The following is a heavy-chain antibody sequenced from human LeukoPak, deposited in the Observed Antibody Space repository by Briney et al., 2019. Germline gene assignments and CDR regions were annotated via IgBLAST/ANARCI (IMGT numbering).Heavy chain of an antibody. J-gene: IGHJ4*02. V-gene: IGHV4-39*01. CDR1: GGSISSSSYF. Sequence: SETLSLTCTVSGGSISSSSYFWAWIRQPPGKGLEWIGSIYYSGSTYYNPSLKSRVTISVDTSKNQFSLKLSSVTAADTAVYYCARLRYYFDYWGQGTLVTVSS. CDR2: IYYSGST. CDR3: ARLRYYFDY.